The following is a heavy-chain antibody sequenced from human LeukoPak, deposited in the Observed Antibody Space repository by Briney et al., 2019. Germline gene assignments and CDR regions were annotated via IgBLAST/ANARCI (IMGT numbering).Heavy chain of an antibody. CDR2: INPSGGST. J-gene: IGHJ3*02. CDR1: GYTFTSYY. Sequence: ASVKVSCKASGYTFTSYYMHWVRQAPGQGLEWMGIINPSGGSTSYAQKFQGRVTMTRDTSTSTVYMELSSLRSEDTAVYYCASTSDTYSSSWRDAFDIWSQGTMVTVSS. V-gene: IGHV1-46*01. D-gene: IGHD6-13*01. CDR3: ASTSDTYSSSWRDAFDI.